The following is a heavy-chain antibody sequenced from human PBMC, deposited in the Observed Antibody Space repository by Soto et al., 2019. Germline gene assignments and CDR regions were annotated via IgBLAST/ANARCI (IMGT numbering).Heavy chain of an antibody. Sequence: EVRLLESGGGSAQPGGSLRLSRAASGFNFRTYAMYWVRQAPGKGLEWVSAIDDGNIAYYADSVKGRFIISRDNSRNTLYLHMGGLRVEDTAIYFCTKRPLCVGDCWYFDDWGQGILVTVSS. J-gene: IGHJ4*02. V-gene: IGHV3-23*05. CDR2: IDDGNIA. CDR3: TKRPLCVGDCWYFDD. CDR1: GFNFRTYA. D-gene: IGHD2-21*02.